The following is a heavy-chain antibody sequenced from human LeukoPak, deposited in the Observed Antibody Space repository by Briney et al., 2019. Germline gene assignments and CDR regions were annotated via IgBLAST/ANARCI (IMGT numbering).Heavy chain of an antibody. CDR2: IYHSGST. Sequence: SSETLSLTCAVYGGSFSGYYWSWIRQPPGKGLEWIGSIYHSGSTYYSPSLKSRVTISLDTSKNQFSLKLSSVTAADTAVYYCAKSLYGSGSYYNWFDPWGQGTLVTVSS. D-gene: IGHD3-10*01. J-gene: IGHJ5*02. CDR1: GGSFSGYY. V-gene: IGHV4-34*01. CDR3: AKSLYGSGSYYNWFDP.